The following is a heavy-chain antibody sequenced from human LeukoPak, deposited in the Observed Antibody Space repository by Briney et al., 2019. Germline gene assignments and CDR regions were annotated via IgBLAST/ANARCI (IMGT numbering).Heavy chain of an antibody. Sequence: ASVKVSCKASGYILIDYYMHWVRQAPGQGLEWMGWINPKGGDTKYAQRFQDRVTMTRDTSISTTFMELTNLRIDDTALYYCARSMIGDDAFDIWGQGTMVAVSS. CDR3: ARSMIGDDAFDI. V-gene: IGHV1-2*02. D-gene: IGHD3-22*01. CDR2: INPKGGDT. J-gene: IGHJ3*02. CDR1: GYILIDYY.